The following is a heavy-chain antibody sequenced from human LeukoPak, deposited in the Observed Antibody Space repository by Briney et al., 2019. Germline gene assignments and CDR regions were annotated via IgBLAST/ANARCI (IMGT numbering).Heavy chain of an antibody. D-gene: IGHD3-10*02. J-gene: IGHJ3*01. CDR3: AKCSASYSNDAFDV. CDR1: GFTFNNYA. Sequence: QPGGSLRLSCVASGFTFNNYAMNWVRQAPGKGLEWVSYIRGGGSNTRYSDSVKGRFIISRDNSKNILYLQMNSLRAEDTAIYYCAKCSASYSNDAFDVWGRGTMVTVSS. V-gene: IGHV3-23*01. CDR2: IRGGGSNT.